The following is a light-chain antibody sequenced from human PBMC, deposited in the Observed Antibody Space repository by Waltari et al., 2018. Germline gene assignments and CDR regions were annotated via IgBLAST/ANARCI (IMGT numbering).Light chain of an antibody. V-gene: IGKV3-20*01. Sequence: EIVLTQSPGTLSLSPGDRATLSFRASQSVSSSYLAWYQQKPGQAPRLLIYGASSRATGIPDRFSGSGSGTDFTLTISRLEPEDFAVYYCQQYGSSQGYTFGQGTKLEIK. CDR3: QQYGSSQGYT. CDR2: GAS. CDR1: QSVSSSY. J-gene: IGKJ2*01.